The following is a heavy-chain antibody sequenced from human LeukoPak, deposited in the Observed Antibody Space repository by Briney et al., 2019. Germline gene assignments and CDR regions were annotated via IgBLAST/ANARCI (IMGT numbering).Heavy chain of an antibody. J-gene: IGHJ4*02. D-gene: IGHD6-13*01. CDR3: ASAEGYSTDY. V-gene: IGHV3-66*01. Sequence: GGSLKLSCAASGFTVSSNYMSWVRQAPGKGLEWVSVIYSGGSTYYADSVKGRFTISRDNSKNTLYLQMKSLRAEDTAVYYCASAEGYSTDYWGQGTLVTVSS. CDR2: IYSGGST. CDR1: GFTVSSNY.